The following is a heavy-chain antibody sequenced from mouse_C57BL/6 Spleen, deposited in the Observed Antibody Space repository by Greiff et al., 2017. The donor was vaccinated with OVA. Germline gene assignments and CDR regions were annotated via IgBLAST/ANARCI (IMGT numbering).Heavy chain of an antibody. V-gene: IGHV5-4*01. CDR1: GFTFSSYA. CDR3: ARDSPYGNLAMDY. D-gene: IGHD2-1*01. Sequence: EVKVVESGGGLVKPGGSLKLSCAASGFTFSSYAMSWVRQTPEKRLEWVATISDGGSYTYYPDNVKGRFTISRDNAKNNLYLQMSHLKSEDTAMYYCARDSPYGNLAMDYWGQGTSVTVSS. CDR2: ISDGGSYT. J-gene: IGHJ4*01.